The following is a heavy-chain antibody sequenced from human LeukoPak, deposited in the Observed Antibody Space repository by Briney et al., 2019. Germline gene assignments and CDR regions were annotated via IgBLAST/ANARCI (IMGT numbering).Heavy chain of an antibody. V-gene: IGHV1-69*05. CDR2: IIPIFGTA. J-gene: IGHJ5*02. CDR1: GGTFSSYA. Sequence: SVKVSCKASGGTFSSYAISWVRQAPGQGLEWMGRIIPIFGTANYAQKFQGRVTITTDESTSTAYMELSRLRSDDTAVYYCASGECSGTSCYWRGKWFDPWGQGTLVTVSS. D-gene: IGHD2-2*01. CDR3: ASGECSGTSCYWRGKWFDP.